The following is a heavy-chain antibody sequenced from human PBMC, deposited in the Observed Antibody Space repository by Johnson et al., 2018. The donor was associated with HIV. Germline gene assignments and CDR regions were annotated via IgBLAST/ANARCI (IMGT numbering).Heavy chain of an antibody. CDR2: IRYDGSNK. V-gene: IGHV3-30*02. CDR3: ASYCSGGSCYRRSPSDAFDI. Sequence: QVQLVESGGGVVQPGGSLRLSCAASGFTFSRYGMHWVRQAPGKGLEWVAFIRYDGSNKYYADSVKGRFTISRDNSKNTLYLQMNSLRAEDTAVYYCASYCSGGSCYRRSPSDAFDIWGQGTMVTVSS. D-gene: IGHD2-15*01. CDR1: GFTFSRYG. J-gene: IGHJ3*02.